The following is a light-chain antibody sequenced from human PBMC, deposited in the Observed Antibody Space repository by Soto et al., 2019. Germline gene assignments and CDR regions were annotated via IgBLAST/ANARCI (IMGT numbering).Light chain of an antibody. CDR3: SSYTSSTAYV. CDR1: SSDVGGYNY. CDR2: EVS. Sequence: QSALSEPASVSGSPGQSITISCTGTSSDVGGYNYVSWYQLHPGKAPKLMVYEVSNRPSGVSNRFSGSKSGNTASLTISGLQAEDEAHYYCSSYTSSTAYVFGTGTKVTVL. J-gene: IGLJ1*01. V-gene: IGLV2-14*01.